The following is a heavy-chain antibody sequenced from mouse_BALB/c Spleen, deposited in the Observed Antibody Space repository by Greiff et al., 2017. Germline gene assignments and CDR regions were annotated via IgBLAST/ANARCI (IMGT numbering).Heavy chain of an antibody. V-gene: IGHV1S22*01. D-gene: IGHD2-14*01. J-gene: IGHJ4*01. CDR2: IYPGSGST. Sequence: LQQPGSELVRPGASVKLSCKASGYTFTSYWMHWVKQRPGQGLEWIGNIYPGSGSTNYDEKFKSKATLTADTSSSTAYMQLSSLTSEDSAVYYCTRYYRYDGNYYAMDYWGQGTSVTVSS. CDR3: TRYYRYDGNYYAMDY. CDR1: GYTFTSYW.